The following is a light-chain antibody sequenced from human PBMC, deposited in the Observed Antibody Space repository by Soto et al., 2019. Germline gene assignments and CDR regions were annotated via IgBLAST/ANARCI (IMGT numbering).Light chain of an antibody. J-gene: IGLJ2*01. V-gene: IGLV2-8*01. CDR1: SSDVGGFNY. CDR3: SSFADGFNVV. Sequence: QSVLTQPASVSGSPGQSITISCTGTSSDVGGFNYVSWYQQHPGKAPKLMIDEVSNRPSEIPARFSASKSGNTASLIVSGLQPEDEAEYFCSSFADGFNVVFGGGTKVTVL. CDR2: EVS.